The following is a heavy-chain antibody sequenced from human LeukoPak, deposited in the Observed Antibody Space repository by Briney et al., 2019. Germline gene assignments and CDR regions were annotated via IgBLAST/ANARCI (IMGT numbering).Heavy chain of an antibody. CDR1: GYTFTSYG. CDR2: INPYNGNT. Sequence: GASVKVSCKASGYTFTSYGISWVRQAPGQGLEWWGWINPYNGNTNYAQKLQGRVTMTTDTSTSTAYMELSSLTPEDTAVYYCASHTPGLARGHDYGGDCWGQGTLVTVSS. J-gene: IGHJ4*02. D-gene: IGHD4-23*01. CDR3: ASHTPGLARGHDYGGDC. V-gene: IGHV1-18*01.